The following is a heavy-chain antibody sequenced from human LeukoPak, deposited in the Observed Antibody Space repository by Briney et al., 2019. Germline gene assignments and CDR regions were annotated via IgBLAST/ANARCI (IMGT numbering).Heavy chain of an antibody. D-gene: IGHD5-12*01. CDR1: GGSISSGDYY. CDR2: IYYSGST. CDR3: ARDPLEASNYYGMDV. V-gene: IGHV4-30-4*01. J-gene: IGHJ6*02. Sequence: SQTLSLTCTVSGGSISSGDYYWSWIPQPPGKGLEWIGYIYYSGSTYYNPSLKSRVTISVDTSKTQFSLKLSSVTAADTAVYYCARDPLEASNYYGMDVWGQGTTVTVSS.